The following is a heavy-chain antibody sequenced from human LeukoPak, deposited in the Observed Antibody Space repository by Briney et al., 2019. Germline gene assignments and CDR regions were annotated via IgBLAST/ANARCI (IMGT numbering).Heavy chain of an antibody. J-gene: IGHJ4*02. Sequence: ASVKVSCRASGDTFTSYYVHWVRQAPGQGLEWVGIINPSGGSTRYAQKFQGRVTMTWDPSTSTVYMELSSLRSEDTAVYYCARTKTVTQYYFDYWGQGTLVTVSS. CDR1: GDTFTSYY. D-gene: IGHD4-23*01. V-gene: IGHV1-46*01. CDR3: ARTKTVTQYYFDY. CDR2: INPSGGST.